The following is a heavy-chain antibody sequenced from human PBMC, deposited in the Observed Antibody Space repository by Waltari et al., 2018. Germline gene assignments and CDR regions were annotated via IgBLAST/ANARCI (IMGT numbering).Heavy chain of an antibody. V-gene: IGHV1-69*02. CDR2: IIPFLVIA. CDR1: GGTFSSYT. J-gene: IGHJ3*02. CDR3: ATPASYDSYISHDAFDI. Sequence: QVQLVQSGAEVKKPGSSVKVSCKASGGTFSSYTISWVRQAPGQGLEWMGRIIPFLVIANFAQKFQGTGTITADKSTSTAYMELSSLRSEYTAVYYCATPASYDSYISHDAFDIWGQGTMVTVSS. D-gene: IGHD3-3*01.